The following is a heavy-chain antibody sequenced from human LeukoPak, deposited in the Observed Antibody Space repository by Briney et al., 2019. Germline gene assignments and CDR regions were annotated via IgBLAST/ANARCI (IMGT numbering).Heavy chain of an antibody. CDR3: ARGGSSGYYYG. Sequence: SETLSLTCTVSGGSISSYYWSWIRQPAGEGLEGIGRLYTSGSTNYNPSLKSRVTMSVDTSKNQFFLKLTSMTAADTAVYYCARGGSSGYYYGWGQGTLVTVSS. D-gene: IGHD3-22*01. CDR1: GGSISSYY. CDR2: LYTSGST. J-gene: IGHJ4*02. V-gene: IGHV4-4*07.